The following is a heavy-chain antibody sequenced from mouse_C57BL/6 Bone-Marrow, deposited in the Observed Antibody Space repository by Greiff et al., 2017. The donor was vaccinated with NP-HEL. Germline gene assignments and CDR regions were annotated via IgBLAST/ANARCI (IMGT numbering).Heavy chain of an antibody. CDR2: IYPGSGST. V-gene: IGHV1-55*01. CDR1: GYTFTSYW. J-gene: IGHJ3*01. CDR3: ARRGLRLRRGFAY. D-gene: IGHD3-2*02. Sequence: QVQLQQSGAELVKPGASVKMSCKASGYTFTSYWITWVKQRPGQGLEWIGDIYPGSGSTNYNEKFKSKATLTVDTSSSTAYMQLSSLTSEDSAVYYCARRGLRLRRGFAYWGQGTLVTVSA.